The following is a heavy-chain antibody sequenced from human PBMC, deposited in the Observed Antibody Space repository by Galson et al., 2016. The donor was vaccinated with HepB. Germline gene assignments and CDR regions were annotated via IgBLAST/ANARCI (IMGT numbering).Heavy chain of an antibody. V-gene: IGHV4/OR15-8*01. D-gene: IGHD4-17*01. CDR1: GGSITSSDW. CDR3: AREATVTRGAFDM. J-gene: IGHJ3*02. Sequence: SETLSLTCSVSGGSITSSDWWSWVRQPPGKGLEWIAEIHYNGRPNHSPSLKSRVTISVDTSKNQFSLQLNSVTPEDTAVYYCAREATVTRGAFDMWGQGTMVTVSS. CDR2: IHYNGRP.